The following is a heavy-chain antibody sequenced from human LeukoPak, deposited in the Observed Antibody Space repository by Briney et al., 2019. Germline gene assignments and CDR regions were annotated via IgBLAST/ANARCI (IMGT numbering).Heavy chain of an antibody. V-gene: IGHV3-23*01. CDR2: ISGSGGST. D-gene: IGHD3-10*01. Sequence: PGGSLRLSCAASGFTFSSYGMSWVRQAPGKGLEWVSAISGSGGSTYYADSVKGRFTISRDNSKNTLYLQMNSLRAEDTAVYYCAKWVVRGVIIIPHFDYWGQGTLVTVSS. J-gene: IGHJ4*02. CDR3: AKWVVRGVIIIPHFDY. CDR1: GFTFSSYG.